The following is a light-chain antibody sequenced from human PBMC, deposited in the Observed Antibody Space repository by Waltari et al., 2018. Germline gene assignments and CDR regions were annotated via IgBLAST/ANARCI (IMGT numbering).Light chain of an antibody. CDR1: QSVIRA. CDR2: GAS. V-gene: IGKV3-20*01. Sequence: EIVLTQSPGTLSLSLGERATVSCRASQSVIRALAWYQQKPGQAPILLSYGASTRATGIPDRFSGSGSGTDFSLTISRLEPDDFAVYYCQHYLRLPVTFGQGTTVEI. CDR3: QHYLRLPVT. J-gene: IGKJ1*01.